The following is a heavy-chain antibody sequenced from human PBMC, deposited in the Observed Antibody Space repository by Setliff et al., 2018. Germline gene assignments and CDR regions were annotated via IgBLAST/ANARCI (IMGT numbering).Heavy chain of an antibody. CDR3: ASEQAGRKTPGFYFDS. CDR1: GFIFSSYA. V-gene: IGHV3-23*01. J-gene: IGHJ4*02. D-gene: IGHD2-15*01. CDR2: ISVGGDTT. Sequence: GGSLRLSCSASGFIFSSYAMAWVRHAPGKGLEWVSIISVGGDTTYCADSVKGRFTISRDESKNTVPLQMCTLKDEDTSVYYCASEQAGRKTPGFYFDSWGQRVQVTVSS.